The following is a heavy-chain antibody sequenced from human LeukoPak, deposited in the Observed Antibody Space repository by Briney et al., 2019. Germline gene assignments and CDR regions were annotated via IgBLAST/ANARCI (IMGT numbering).Heavy chain of an antibody. CDR3: ARGPYYYDSSGYYGAFDI. Sequence: GASVKVSCKVSGYTLTELSMRWVRQAPGKGLEWMGGFDPEDGETIYAQKFQGRVTMTEDTSTDTAYMELSSLRSDDTAVYYCARGPYYYDSSGYYGAFDIWGQGTMVTVSS. D-gene: IGHD3-22*01. CDR2: FDPEDGET. CDR1: GYTLTELS. V-gene: IGHV1-24*01. J-gene: IGHJ3*02.